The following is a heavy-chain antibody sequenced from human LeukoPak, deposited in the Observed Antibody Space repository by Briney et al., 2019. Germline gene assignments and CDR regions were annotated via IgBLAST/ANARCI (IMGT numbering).Heavy chain of an antibody. D-gene: IGHD3-16*02. V-gene: IGHV1-46*01. CDR2: INPSGSST. CDR1: GYTFTSHY. J-gene: IGHJ5*02. CDR3: ARDNSVGDIAWWFDP. Sequence: RASVKVSCKASGYTFTSHYMHWVRQAPGQGLEWVGLINPSGSSTLYAQKFQGRVTMTRDMSTTTDYMELSSLRSEDTAVCYCARDNSVGDIAWWFDPWGQGTLVTVSS.